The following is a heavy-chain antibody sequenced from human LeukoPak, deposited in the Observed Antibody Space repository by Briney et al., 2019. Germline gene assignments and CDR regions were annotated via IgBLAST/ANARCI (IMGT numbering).Heavy chain of an antibody. Sequence: GGSLRLSCAASGFTFSSYAMHWVRQAPGKGLEWVAVISYDGSNKYYADSVKGRFTISRDNSKNTLYLQMNSLRAEDTAVYYCAGSYYKSYFDYWGQGTLVTVSS. CDR2: ISYDGSNK. J-gene: IGHJ4*02. CDR1: GFTFSSYA. D-gene: IGHD3-10*01. V-gene: IGHV3-30-3*01. CDR3: AGSYYKSYFDY.